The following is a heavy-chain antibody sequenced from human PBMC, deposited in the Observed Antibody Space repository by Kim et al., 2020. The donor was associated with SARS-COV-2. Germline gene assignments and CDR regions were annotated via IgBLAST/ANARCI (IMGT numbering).Heavy chain of an antibody. V-gene: IGHV6-1*01. J-gene: IGHJ5*02. Sequence: SQTLSLTCAISGDSVSSNSAAWNWIRQSPSRGLEWLGRTYYSSKWYNDYAVSVKSRITINPDTSKNQFSLQLNSVTPEDTAVYYCAREEEGDCSSTSCYSDPGRWFDPWGQGTLVTVSS. CDR1: GDSVSSNSAA. CDR3: AREEEGDCSSTSCYSDPGRWFDP. D-gene: IGHD2-2*01. CDR2: TYYSSKWYN.